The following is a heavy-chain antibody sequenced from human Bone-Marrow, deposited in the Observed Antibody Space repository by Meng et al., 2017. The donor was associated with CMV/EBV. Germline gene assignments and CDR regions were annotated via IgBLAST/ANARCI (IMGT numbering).Heavy chain of an antibody. D-gene: IGHD4-11*01. CDR3: TRDPGWGYSNQPTHYYGMDV. CDR1: GFTLSSYE. V-gene: IGHV3-48*03. CDR2: IGDSGRTL. J-gene: IGHJ6*02. Sequence: GGSLRLSCAASGFTLSSYEMNWVRQAPGKGLEWIAYIGDSGRTLYYADSVKGRFTISSDNAQNSLYLQMKSLRVEDTALYYCTRDPGWGYSNQPTHYYGMDVWGRGTTVTVSS.